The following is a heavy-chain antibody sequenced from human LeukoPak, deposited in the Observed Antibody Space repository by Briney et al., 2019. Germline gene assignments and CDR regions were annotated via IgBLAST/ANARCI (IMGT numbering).Heavy chain of an antibody. D-gene: IGHD3-10*01. CDR1: GGSISSGGYY. CDR2: IYYSGST. J-gene: IGHJ5*02. V-gene: IGHV4-31*03. CDR3: ARDSPMVRGVIIWFDP. Sequence: SQTLSLTCTVSGGSISSGGYYWSWIRQHPGKGLEWIGYIYYSGSTYYNPSLKSRVTISVDTSKNQFSLKLSSVTAADTAVYYCARDSPMVRGVIIWFDPWGQGTLVTVSS.